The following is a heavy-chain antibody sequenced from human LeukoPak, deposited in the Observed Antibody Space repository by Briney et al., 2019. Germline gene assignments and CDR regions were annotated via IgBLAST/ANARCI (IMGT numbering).Heavy chain of an antibody. J-gene: IGHJ1*01. CDR2: FYYSGST. Sequence: SETLCLTCTVSGGSSSSSSYYWGWIRQPPGKGLEWIGNFYYSGSTYYNPSLKSRLSISVDTSQRQFSLRLSSVTAADTALYYCTRGSYDVLTGDSTIGEYWGQGPLV. V-gene: IGHV4-39*01. D-gene: IGHD3-9*01. CDR3: TRGSYDVLTGDSTIGEY. CDR1: GGSSSSSSYY.